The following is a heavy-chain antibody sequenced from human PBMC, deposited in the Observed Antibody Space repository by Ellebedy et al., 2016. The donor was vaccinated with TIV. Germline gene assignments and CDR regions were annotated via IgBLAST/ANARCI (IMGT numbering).Heavy chain of an antibody. Sequence: GESLKISCAASGFTVGNNFMSWVRQAPGKGLEWVSLIYSGGITDYADYVKGRFTISRDSSKNTLYLQMNSLRAEDTAMYYCARKTDTGTSGDYWGQGTPVTVSS. V-gene: IGHV3-53*01. CDR1: GFTVGNNF. CDR3: ARKTDTGTSGDY. J-gene: IGHJ4*02. CDR2: IYSGGIT. D-gene: IGHD1-1*01.